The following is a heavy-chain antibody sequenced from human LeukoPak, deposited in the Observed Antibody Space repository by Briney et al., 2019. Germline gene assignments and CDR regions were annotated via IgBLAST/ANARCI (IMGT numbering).Heavy chain of an antibody. CDR3: AKDATFLGYNWNY. J-gene: IGHJ4*02. V-gene: IGHV3-23*01. Sequence: GGSLRLSCAASGFTLRSYTMNWVRQAPGKGLEWVSAISGSGGSTYYADSVKGRFTISRDNSKNTLYLQMNSLRAEDTAVYYCAKDATFLGYNWNYWGQGTLVTVSS. CDR1: GFTLRSYT. D-gene: IGHD1-20*01. CDR2: ISGSGGST.